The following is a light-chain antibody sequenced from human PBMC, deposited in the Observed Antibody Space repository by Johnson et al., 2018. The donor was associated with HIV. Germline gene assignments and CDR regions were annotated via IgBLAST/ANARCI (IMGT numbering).Light chain of an antibody. CDR1: SYNIGNNY. CDR3: ETGDSSLSAGLYF. V-gene: IGLV1-51*01. CDR2: DNN. J-gene: IGLJ1*01. Sequence: QSVLTQSPSVSAAPGQKVTISCSGSSYNIGNNYVSWYQQLPGTAPKLLIYDNNKRPSEIPDRFSGSKSGTSATLGITGLQTGDAADYYCETGDSSLSAGLYFFGTGTKVTVL.